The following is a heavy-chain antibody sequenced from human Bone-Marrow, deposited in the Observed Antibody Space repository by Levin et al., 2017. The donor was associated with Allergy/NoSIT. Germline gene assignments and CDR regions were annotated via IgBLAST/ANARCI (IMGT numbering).Heavy chain of an antibody. CDR2: ISSGDDII. V-gene: IGHV3-48*02. J-gene: IGHJ3*02. Sequence: PGGSLRLSCAASGFTLSSYSMNWVRQAPGKGLEWISYISSGDDIIYYADSVKGRFTISRDNAKNSLFLQMNSLRDEDTAVYFCARDSMVRGVIDYDAFDIWGLGTMVIVSS. CDR1: GFTLSSYS. D-gene: IGHD3-10*01. CDR3: ARDSMVRGVIDYDAFDI.